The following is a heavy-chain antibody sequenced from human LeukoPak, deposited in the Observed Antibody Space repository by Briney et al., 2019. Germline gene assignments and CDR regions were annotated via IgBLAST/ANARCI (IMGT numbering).Heavy chain of an antibody. V-gene: IGHV3-23*01. CDR3: AKWAEPSRWYYYSMDV. CDR1: GFTFSSYA. CDR2: ISGSGGST. J-gene: IGHJ6*02. Sequence: PGGSLRLSCAASGFTFSSYAMSWVRQAPGKGLEWVSAISGSGGSTYYADSVRGRFTISRDNSKNTLYLQMNSLRAEDTAVYYCAKWAEPSRWYYYSMDVWGQGTTVTVSS. D-gene: IGHD2-15*01.